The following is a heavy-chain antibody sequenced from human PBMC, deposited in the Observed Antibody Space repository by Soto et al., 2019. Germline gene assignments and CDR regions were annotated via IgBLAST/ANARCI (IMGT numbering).Heavy chain of an antibody. Sequence: PGGSLRLSCAASGLTFRSYWMHWVRQAPGKGLVWVSRINTDGSVAMYVDSVKGRFTISRDNAKNSLYLQMNSLRAEDTAVYYCARFYYDSSGYLPSPYYYYYGMDVWGQGTTVTVSS. J-gene: IGHJ6*02. CDR2: INTDGSVA. CDR1: GLTFRSYW. D-gene: IGHD3-22*01. CDR3: ARFYYDSSGYLPSPYYYYYGMDV. V-gene: IGHV3-74*03.